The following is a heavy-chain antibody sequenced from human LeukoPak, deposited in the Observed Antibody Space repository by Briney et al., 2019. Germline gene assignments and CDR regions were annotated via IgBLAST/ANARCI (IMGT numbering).Heavy chain of an antibody. J-gene: IGHJ4*02. D-gene: IGHD6-13*01. CDR2: INHSGGT. CDR3: ARAPSGEVESAARGDYLDY. V-gene: IGHV4-34*01. CDR1: GGSFSGYF. Sequence: SSETLSLICAVYGGSFSGYFWSWIRQPPGKGLEWIGEINHSGGTNYNPSLKSRVTISVDTSKNQFSLKMNSVTAADTAVYYCARAPSGEVESAARGDYLDYWGQGTLVTVSS.